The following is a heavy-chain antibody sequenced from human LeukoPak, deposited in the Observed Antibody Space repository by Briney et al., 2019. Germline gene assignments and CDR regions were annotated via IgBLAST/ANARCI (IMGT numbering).Heavy chain of an antibody. J-gene: IGHJ4*02. V-gene: IGHV3-23*01. CDR2: ISGSGGST. D-gene: IGHD1-1*01. CDR3: AKDRPGNWNDGNY. CDR1: GFTFSSYA. Sequence: GGSLRLSSAASGFTFSSYARSWVRQAPGKGLEWVSAISGSGGSTYYADSVKGRFTISSDNSKNTLYLQMNSLRAEDTAVYYCAKDRPGNWNDGNYWGQGTLVTVSS.